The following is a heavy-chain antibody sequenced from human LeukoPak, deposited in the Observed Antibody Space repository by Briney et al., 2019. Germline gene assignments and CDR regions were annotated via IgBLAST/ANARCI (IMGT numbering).Heavy chain of an antibody. CDR1: GGTFSSYA. CDR2: IIPIFGTA. CDR3: ARDSRDIVVVPAAWGGMDV. J-gene: IGHJ6*04. D-gene: IGHD2-2*01. V-gene: IGHV1-69*13. Sequence: SVKVSCKASGGTFSSYAISWVRQAPGQGREWMGGIIPIFGTANYAQKFQGRGTIPADESTSTVYMELSSLRSEDAVVYYGARDSRDIVVVPAAWGGMDVWGKGTTVTVSS.